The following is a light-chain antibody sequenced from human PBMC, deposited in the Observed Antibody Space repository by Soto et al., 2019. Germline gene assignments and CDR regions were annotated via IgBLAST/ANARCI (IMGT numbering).Light chain of an antibody. CDR1: QGISSW. J-gene: IGKJ4*01. CDR3: QQADSCPLT. CDR2: TAS. Sequence: DIPMTQSPSSVSASVGDRVTITCRASQGISSWLAWYQHKPGKAPNLLTYTASILQSGVPSRCSGSGSGTDSTLTSSNLQPEYFATYYGQQADSCPLTLGGGTKVEIK. V-gene: IGKV1-12*01.